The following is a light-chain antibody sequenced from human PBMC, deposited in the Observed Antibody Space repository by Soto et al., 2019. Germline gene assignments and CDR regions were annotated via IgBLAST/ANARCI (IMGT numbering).Light chain of an antibody. CDR2: EVS. CDR3: TSYTTSTTWV. Sequence: QSALTQPASVSGSRGQSITVSCTGTSSDIGASNYVSWYQQHPGKAPKLIISEVSNRPSGVSNRFSGSKSGSTASLTISGLQAEDEADYYCTSYTTSTTWVFGGGTQLTVL. V-gene: IGLV2-14*01. CDR1: SSDIGASNY. J-gene: IGLJ3*02.